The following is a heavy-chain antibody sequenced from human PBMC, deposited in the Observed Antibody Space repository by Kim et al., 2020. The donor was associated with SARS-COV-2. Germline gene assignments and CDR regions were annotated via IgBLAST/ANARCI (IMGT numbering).Heavy chain of an antibody. V-gene: IGHV1-46*01. Sequence: STSYAQKFQGRVTMTRDTSTSTVYMELSSLRSEDTAVYYCARNHDSGLDYWGQGTLVTVSS. CDR2: ST. J-gene: IGHJ4*02. D-gene: IGHD2-21*02. CDR3: ARNHDSGLDY.